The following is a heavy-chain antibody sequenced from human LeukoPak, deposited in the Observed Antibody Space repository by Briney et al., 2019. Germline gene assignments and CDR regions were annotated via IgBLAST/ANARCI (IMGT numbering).Heavy chain of an antibody. V-gene: IGHV1-2*02. CDR1: GYTFTGYY. Sequence: ASVKVSCKASGYTFTGYYMHWVRQAPGQGLEWMGWINPNSGGTNYAQKFQGRVTMTRDTSISTAYMELSRLRSDDTAVYYCARAPMDYDFWSGSPRYWFDPWGQGTLVTVSS. CDR2: INPNSGGT. CDR3: ARAPMDYDFWSGSPRYWFDP. D-gene: IGHD3-3*01. J-gene: IGHJ5*02.